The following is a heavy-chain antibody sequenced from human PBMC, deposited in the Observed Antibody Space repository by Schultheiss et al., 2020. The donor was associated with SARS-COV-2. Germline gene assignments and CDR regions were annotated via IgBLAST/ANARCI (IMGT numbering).Heavy chain of an antibody. D-gene: IGHD5-18*01. Sequence: GGSLRLSCAASGFTFDDYAMHWVRQAPGKGLEWVSGISWNSGSIGYADSVKGRFTISRDNAKNSLYLEMNSISAEDTAVYYCARVHTAMVRYYYYRDVWGKGTTVTVSS. J-gene: IGHJ6*03. V-gene: IGHV3-9*01. CDR2: ISWNSGSI. CDR3: ARVHTAMVRYYYYRDV. CDR1: GFTFDDYA.